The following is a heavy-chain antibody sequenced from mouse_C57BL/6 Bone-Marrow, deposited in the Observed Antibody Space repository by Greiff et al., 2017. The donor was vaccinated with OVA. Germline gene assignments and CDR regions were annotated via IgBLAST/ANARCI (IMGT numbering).Heavy chain of an antibody. Sequence: QVQLKESGPELVKPGASVKLSCKASGYTFTSYDINWVKQRPGQGLEWIGWLYPRDGSTKYNEKFKGKATLTVDTSSGTAYMELHSLTSEDSAVYFCARWPYYGSSLDYWGQGTTLTVSS. CDR2: LYPRDGST. J-gene: IGHJ2*01. CDR1: GYTFTSYD. V-gene: IGHV1-85*01. CDR3: ARWPYYGSSLDY. D-gene: IGHD1-1*01.